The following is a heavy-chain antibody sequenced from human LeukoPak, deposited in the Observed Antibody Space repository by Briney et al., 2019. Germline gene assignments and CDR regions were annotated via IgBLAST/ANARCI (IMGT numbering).Heavy chain of an antibody. CDR1: GFTFSSYA. D-gene: IGHD3-22*01. J-gene: IGHJ4*02. V-gene: IGHV3-30*01. Sequence: GRSLRLSCAASGFTFSSYAMHWVRQAPGKGLEWVAVISYDGSNKYYADSVKGRFTISRVNSENTLYLQMNSLRAEDTAVYYCAREDDSSGYYFDYWGQGTLVTVSS. CDR3: AREDDSSGYYFDY. CDR2: ISYDGSNK.